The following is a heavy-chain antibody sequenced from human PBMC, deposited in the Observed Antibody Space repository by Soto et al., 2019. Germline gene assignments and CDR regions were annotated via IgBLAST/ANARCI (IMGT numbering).Heavy chain of an antibody. V-gene: IGHV1-58*01. J-gene: IGHJ6*02. Sequence: MQLVQSGPEVKKPGTSVKVSCKASGFTFSTSAVQWVRQARGQRPEWMGWIVGGSGNTNYAQNSQERVIITRDTSTSTVYMELSSLSSDDTAVYFCAARRSGLYAMDVWGQGTTVTVSS. CDR1: GFTFSTSA. CDR3: AARRSGLYAMDV. CDR2: IVGGSGNT. D-gene: IGHD1-26*01.